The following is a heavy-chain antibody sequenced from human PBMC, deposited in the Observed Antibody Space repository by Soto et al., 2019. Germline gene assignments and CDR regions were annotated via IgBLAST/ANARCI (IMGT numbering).Heavy chain of an antibody. CDR3: ARDGGWIDY. Sequence: GGSLRLSCAASGFTFSDYAMTWVRQPPGMGLEWVSSITGSGGSTYYADSVKGRFIISRDNAKNTLYLQMNSLRAEDTAVYYCARDGGWIDYWGQGTLVTVSS. J-gene: IGHJ4*02. CDR1: GFTFSDYA. CDR2: ITGSGGST. V-gene: IGHV3-23*01. D-gene: IGHD6-19*01.